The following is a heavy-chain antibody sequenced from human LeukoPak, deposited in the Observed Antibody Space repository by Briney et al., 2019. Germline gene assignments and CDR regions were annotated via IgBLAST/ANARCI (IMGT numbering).Heavy chain of an antibody. V-gene: IGHV3-30-3*01. CDR1: GFTFSSYA. D-gene: IGHD1-26*01. Sequence: GGSLRLSCAASGFTFSSYAMHWVRQAPGKGLEWVAVISYDGSNKYYADSVKGRFTISRDNSKNTLYLQMNSLRAEDTAVYNCARDYLVGASFDYWGQGTLVTVSS. CDR3: ARDYLVGASFDY. CDR2: ISYDGSNK. J-gene: IGHJ4*02.